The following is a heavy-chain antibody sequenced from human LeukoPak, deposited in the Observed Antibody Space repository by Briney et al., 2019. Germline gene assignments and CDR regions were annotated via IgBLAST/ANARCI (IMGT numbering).Heavy chain of an antibody. CDR3: ARDLVEAGTSYFDY. CDR2: IYTSGST. V-gene: IGHV4-4*07. J-gene: IGHJ4*02. CDR1: GGSISSYY. Sequence: SETLSLTCTVSGGSISSYYWSWIRQPAGKGLEWIGRIYTSGSTNYNPSLKSRVTMSVDTSKNQFSLKLSSVTAADTAVYYCARDLVEAGTSYFDYWGQGTLVTVSS. D-gene: IGHD6-13*01.